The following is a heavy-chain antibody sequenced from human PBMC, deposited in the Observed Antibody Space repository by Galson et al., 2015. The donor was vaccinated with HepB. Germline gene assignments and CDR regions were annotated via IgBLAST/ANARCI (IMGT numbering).Heavy chain of an antibody. J-gene: IGHJ4*02. CDR1: GFTFSGHG. CDR3: AKDRGWPYYFDY. Sequence: SLRLSCAASGFTFSGHGMHWVRQAPGKGLEWVAFIRYDGTYRSYGEPVKGRFTISRDNTNNTLYVRMNFLRVEDTAVYYCAKDRGWPYYFDYWVQGTLVIVSS. D-gene: IGHD3-10*01. CDR2: IRYDGTYR. V-gene: IGHV3-30*02.